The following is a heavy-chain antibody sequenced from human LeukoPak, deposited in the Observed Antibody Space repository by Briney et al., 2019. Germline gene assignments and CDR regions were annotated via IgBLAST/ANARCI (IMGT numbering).Heavy chain of an antibody. CDR2: IYYSGST. D-gene: IGHD5-18*01. J-gene: IGHJ4*02. Sequence: PSETLSLTCTVSGGSISSSSYYWGWIRQPPGKGLEWIGSIYYSGSTYYNPSLKSRVTISVDTSKNQFSLKLSSVTAADTAVYYCARGRETVATYFGRGYSYGYYRAGHAYWGQGTLVTVSS. V-gene: IGHV4-39*07. CDR3: ARGRETVATYFGRGYSYGYYRAGHAY. CDR1: GGSISSSSYY.